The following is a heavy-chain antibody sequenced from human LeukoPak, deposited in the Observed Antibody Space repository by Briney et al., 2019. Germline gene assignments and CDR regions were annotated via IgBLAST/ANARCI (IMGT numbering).Heavy chain of an antibody. D-gene: IGHD4-17*01. CDR3: ARYGDYGDYFDY. V-gene: IGHV3-21*01. Sequence: GGSLRLSCEASGFSFSSYMDWVRQTPGKGLEWISSITTSSTYTFYADSVKGRFTISRDNAKNSLYLQMNSLRAEDTAVYYCARYGDYGDYFDYWGQGTLVTVSS. CDR2: ITTSSTYT. J-gene: IGHJ4*02. CDR1: GFSFSSY.